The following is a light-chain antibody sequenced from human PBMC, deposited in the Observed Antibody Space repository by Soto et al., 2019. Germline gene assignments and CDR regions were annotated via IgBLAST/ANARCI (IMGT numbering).Light chain of an antibody. V-gene: IGKV3-20*01. CDR2: GAS. J-gene: IGKJ1*01. Sequence: EIFLTQSPDTLSLSPGERATLTCRASQSISRYLAWYQQKPGQGPRLLIYGASSRATGTPDRFSGSGSGTDFTLTINRLEPEDFALYYCQQYGSSPPTFGQET. CDR3: QQYGSSPPT. CDR1: QSISRY.